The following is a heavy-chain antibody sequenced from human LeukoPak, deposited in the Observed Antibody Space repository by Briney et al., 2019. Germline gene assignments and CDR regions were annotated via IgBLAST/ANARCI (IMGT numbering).Heavy chain of an antibody. CDR3: ARAPGFIYGGFDY. Sequence: GGSLRLSCAASGFTFSSYAMHWVRQDPGKGLEWVAVISYDGSNKYYADSVKGRFTISRDNSKNTLYLQMNSLRAEDTAVYYCARAPGFIYGGFDYWGQGTLVTVSS. D-gene: IGHD3-3*02. J-gene: IGHJ4*02. CDR1: GFTFSSYA. CDR2: ISYDGSNK. V-gene: IGHV3-30*04.